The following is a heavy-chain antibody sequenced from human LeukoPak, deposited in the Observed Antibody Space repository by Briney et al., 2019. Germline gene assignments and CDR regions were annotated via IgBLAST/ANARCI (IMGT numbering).Heavy chain of an antibody. D-gene: IGHD3-3*01. CDR1: GFTFGSYG. CDR2: IRYDGSNK. CDR3: AKDGYYDFWSGYYEDY. V-gene: IGHV3-30*02. J-gene: IGHJ4*02. Sequence: GGSLRLSCAASGFTFGSYGMHWVRQAPGKGLEWVAFIRYDGSNKYYADSVKGRFTISRDNSKNTLYLQMNSLRAEDTAVYYCAKDGYYDFWSGYYEDYWGQGTLVTVSS.